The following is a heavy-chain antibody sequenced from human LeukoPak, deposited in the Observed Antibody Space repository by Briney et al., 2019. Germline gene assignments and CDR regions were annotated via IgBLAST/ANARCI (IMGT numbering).Heavy chain of an antibody. D-gene: IGHD6-13*01. CDR1: GFTFSSYA. Sequence: PGGSLRLSCAASGFTFSSYAMSWVRQAPGKGLEWVSSISSSSSYIYYADSVKGRFTISRDNAKNSLYLQMNSLRAEDTAVYYCARDGSLAAAQSGIDIWGQGTMVTVSS. J-gene: IGHJ3*02. CDR3: ARDGSLAAAQSGIDI. V-gene: IGHV3-21*01. CDR2: ISSSSSYI.